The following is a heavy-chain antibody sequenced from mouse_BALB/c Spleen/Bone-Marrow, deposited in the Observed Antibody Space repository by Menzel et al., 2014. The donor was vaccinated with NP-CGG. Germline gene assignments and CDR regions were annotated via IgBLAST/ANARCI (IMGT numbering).Heavy chain of an antibody. CDR3: SKDGAYDYSYYFDY. J-gene: IGHJ2*01. D-gene: IGHD2-4*01. Sequence: EVKLMESGGGLVKPGGSLKLSCAASGFTFSSYSMSWVRQTPEKRLEWVATISSGGHYTYYPDSVKGRFTISRDNAKNTLYLQMSSLKSEDTAMYYCSKDGAYDYSYYFDYWGQGTTLTVSS. V-gene: IGHV5-6-4*01. CDR1: GFTFSSYS. CDR2: ISSGGHYT.